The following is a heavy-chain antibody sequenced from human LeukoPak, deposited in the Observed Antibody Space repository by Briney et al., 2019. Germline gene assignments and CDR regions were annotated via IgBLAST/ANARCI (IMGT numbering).Heavy chain of an antibody. CDR1: GYTFTSYD. CDR2: MNPNSGNT. V-gene: IGHV1-8*01. J-gene: IGHJ5*02. CDR3: GRGNKSFDP. Sequence: ASVKVSCKASGYTFTSYDINWVRQATGQGLEWMGWMNPNSGNTGYAQKFQGRVTMTRTTSINTAYMELSSLRSDDTAVYYCGRGNKSFDPWGQGTLVTVSS.